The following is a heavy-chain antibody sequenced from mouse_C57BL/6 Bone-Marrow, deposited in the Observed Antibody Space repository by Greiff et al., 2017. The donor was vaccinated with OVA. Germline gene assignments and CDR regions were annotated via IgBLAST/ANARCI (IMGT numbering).Heavy chain of an antibody. V-gene: IGHV1-26*01. J-gene: IGHJ1*03. D-gene: IGHD3-1*01. Sequence: EVQLQESGPELVKPGASVKISCKASGYTFTDYYMNWVKQSHGKSLEWIGDINPNNGGTSYNQKFKGKATLTVDKSSSTAYMELRSLTSEDSAVYYCARWGLQDWYFDVWGTGTTVTVSS. CDR2: INPNNGGT. CDR1: GYTFTDYY. CDR3: ARWGLQDWYFDV.